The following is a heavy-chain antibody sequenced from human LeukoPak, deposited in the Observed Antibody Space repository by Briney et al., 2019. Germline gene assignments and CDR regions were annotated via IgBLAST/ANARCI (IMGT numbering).Heavy chain of an antibody. CDR2: ISGSGGST. D-gene: IGHD1-1*01. CDR1: GFTFSSYG. V-gene: IGHV3-23*01. CDR3: ARGQQSTGSQKNYYMDV. Sequence: GGSLRLSCAASGFTFSSYGMSWVRQAPGKGLEWVSAISGSGGSTYYADSVKGRFTISRDNSKNTLYLQMNSLRAEDTAVYYCARGQQSTGSQKNYYMDVWGKGTTVTVSS. J-gene: IGHJ6*03.